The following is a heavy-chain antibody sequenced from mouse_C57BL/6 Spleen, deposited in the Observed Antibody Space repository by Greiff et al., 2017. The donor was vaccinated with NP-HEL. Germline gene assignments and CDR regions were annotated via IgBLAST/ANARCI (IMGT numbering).Heavy chain of an antibody. CDR3: ARSNWDEGYFDY. V-gene: IGHV1-85*01. CDR1: GYTFTSYD. D-gene: IGHD4-1*01. J-gene: IGHJ2*01. Sequence: VQLQQSGPELVKPGASVKLSCKASGYTFTSYDINWVQQRPGQGLEWIGWIYPRDGSPKYNEKFKGKATLTVDTSSSTAYMELHSRTSEDSAVYFCARSNWDEGYFDYWGQGTTLTVSS. CDR2: IYPRDGSP.